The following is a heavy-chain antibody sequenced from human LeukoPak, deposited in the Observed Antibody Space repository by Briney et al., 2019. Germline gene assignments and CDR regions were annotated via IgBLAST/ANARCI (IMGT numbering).Heavy chain of an antibody. CDR1: GVSISSGGYY. CDR2: INHSGST. V-gene: IGHV4-31*03. CDR3: ARALSFLVSSYYYGMDV. Sequence: NPSETLSLTCTVSGVSISSGGYYWSWIRQHPGRGLEWIGEINHSGSTNYNPSLKSRVTISVDTSKNQFSLKLSSVTAADTAVYYCARALSFLVSSYYYGMDVWGQGTTVTVSS. D-gene: IGHD6-13*01. J-gene: IGHJ6*02.